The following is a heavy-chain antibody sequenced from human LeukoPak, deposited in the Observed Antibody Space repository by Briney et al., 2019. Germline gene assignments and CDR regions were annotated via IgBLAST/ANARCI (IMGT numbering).Heavy chain of an antibody. D-gene: IGHD1-7*01. J-gene: IGHJ4*02. CDR3: GRELEGTTDY. V-gene: IGHV1-46*01. Sequence: AASVKVSCKASGYTFTSYYVHWVRQAPGQGLEWMGVLKPSDGFTSYAQKFQGRLTVTRDMSTSTVYMELNSLRSEDTAVYFCGRELEGTTDYWGQGTLVTVSS. CDR2: LKPSDGFT. CDR1: GYTFTSYY.